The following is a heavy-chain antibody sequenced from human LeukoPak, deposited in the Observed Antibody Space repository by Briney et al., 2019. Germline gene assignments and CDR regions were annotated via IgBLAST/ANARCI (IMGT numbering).Heavy chain of an antibody. CDR3: ARSSSGTYHY. Sequence: ASVKVSCKTSGYNFPSYTMHWLRQAPGQSPEWMGSINGDNGNTRYSEKFQDRVTFTRNTSASSAYMELSSLRFEDTAVYYCARSSSGTYHYWGQGTLVTDSS. V-gene: IGHV1-3*01. CDR1: GYNFPSYT. D-gene: IGHD3-10*01. CDR2: INGDNGNT. J-gene: IGHJ4*02.